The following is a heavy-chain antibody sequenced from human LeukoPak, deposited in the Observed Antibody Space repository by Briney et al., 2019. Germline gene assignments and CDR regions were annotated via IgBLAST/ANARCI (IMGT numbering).Heavy chain of an antibody. D-gene: IGHD5-18*01. CDR1: GFTFSSYG. V-gene: IGHV3-30*03. CDR3: AGGKGYSYGRFDY. CDR2: ISYDGSNK. Sequence: GGSLRLSCAASGFTFSSYGMHWVRQAPGKGLEWVAVISYDGSNKYYADSVKGRFTISRDNSKNTLYLQMNSLRAEDTAVYYCAGGKGYSYGRFDYWGQGTLVTVSS. J-gene: IGHJ4*02.